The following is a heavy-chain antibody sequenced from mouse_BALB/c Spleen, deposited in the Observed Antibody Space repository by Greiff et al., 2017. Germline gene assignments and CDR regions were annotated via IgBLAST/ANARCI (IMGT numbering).Heavy chain of an antibody. J-gene: IGHJ4*01. CDR3: ATNDGDYAMDY. Sequence: VKLVESGAELAKPGASVTMSCKASGYTFTSYWMHWVKQRPGQGLEWIGYINPSTGYTEYNQKFKDKATLTADKSSSTAYMQLSSLTSEDSAVYYCATNDGDYAMDYWGQGTSVTVSS. CDR2: INPSTGYT. CDR1: GYTFTSYW. V-gene: IGHV1-7*01.